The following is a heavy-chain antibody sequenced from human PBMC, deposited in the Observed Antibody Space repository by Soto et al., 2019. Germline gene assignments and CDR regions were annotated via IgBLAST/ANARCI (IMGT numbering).Heavy chain of an antibody. CDR2: IYYSGST. D-gene: IGHD3-22*01. V-gene: IGHV4-59*01. CDR1: GGSISSYY. J-gene: IGHJ4*02. CDR3: AIGGSYYDSSGYPFDY. Sequence: SETLSLTCTVSGGSISSYYWSWIRQPPGKGLEWIGYIYYSGSTNYNPSLKSRVTISVDTSKNQFSLKLSSVTAADTAVYYCAIGGSYYDSSGYPFDYWGQGTLVTVSS.